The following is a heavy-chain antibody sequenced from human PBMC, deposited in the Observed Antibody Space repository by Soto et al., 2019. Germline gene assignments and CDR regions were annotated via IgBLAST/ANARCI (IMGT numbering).Heavy chain of an antibody. CDR1: GFTFSSYW. CDR2: INSDGSST. Sequence: GGSLRLSCAASGFTFSSYWMHWVRQAPGKGLVWVSRINSDGSSTSYADSVKGRFTISRDNAKNTLYLQMNSLRAEDTAVYYCARELSSGRYYYYGLDVWGQGTTVTVSS. CDR3: ARELSSGRYYYYGLDV. V-gene: IGHV3-74*01. J-gene: IGHJ6*02. D-gene: IGHD6-19*01.